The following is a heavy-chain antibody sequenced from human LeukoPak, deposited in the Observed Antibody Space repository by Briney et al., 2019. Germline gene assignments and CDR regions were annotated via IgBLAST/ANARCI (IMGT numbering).Heavy chain of an antibody. V-gene: IGHV4-31*03. D-gene: IGHD4/OR15-4a*01. J-gene: IGHJ5*02. Sequence: PSESLSLTCTVSGASLISGGFYWSWIRQHPGKGLEWIGYIYHTGKTYYNPSLKSRVTMSMDTSKRQFSLNSTSVTAADTAVYYCARDVTSNDNCFDPWGQGALVTVSS. CDR1: GASLISGGFY. CDR3: ARDVTSNDNCFDP. CDR2: IYHTGKT.